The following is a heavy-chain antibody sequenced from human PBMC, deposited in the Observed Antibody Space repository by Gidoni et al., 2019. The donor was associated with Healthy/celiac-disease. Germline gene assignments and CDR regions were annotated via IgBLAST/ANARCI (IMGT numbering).Heavy chain of an antibody. CDR3: AKDIGYDILTGYYIL. Sequence: EVQLVESGGGLVQPGRSLRLSCAASGFSFDDYAMHWVRQAPGKGLEWVSGISWNSGSIGYADSVKGRFTISRDNAKNSLYLQMNSLRAEDTALYYCAKDIGYDILTGYYILWGQGTLVTVSS. D-gene: IGHD3-9*01. CDR2: ISWNSGSI. J-gene: IGHJ4*02. V-gene: IGHV3-9*01. CDR1: GFSFDDYA.